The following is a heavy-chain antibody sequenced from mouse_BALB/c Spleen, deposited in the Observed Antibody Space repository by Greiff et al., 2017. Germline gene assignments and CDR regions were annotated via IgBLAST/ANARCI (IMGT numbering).Heavy chain of an antibody. CDR2: ISSGGSYT. Sequence: EVKVVESGGGLVKPGGSLKLSCAASGFTFSSYAMSWVRQTPEKRLEWVATISSGGSYTYYPDTVKGRFTISRDNPKNTLFLQMTSLRSEDTAMYYCARLRLPHYYAMDYWGQGTSVTVSS. CDR3: ARLRLPHYYAMDY. J-gene: IGHJ4*01. CDR1: GFTFSSYA. V-gene: IGHV5-9-3*01. D-gene: IGHD1-2*01.